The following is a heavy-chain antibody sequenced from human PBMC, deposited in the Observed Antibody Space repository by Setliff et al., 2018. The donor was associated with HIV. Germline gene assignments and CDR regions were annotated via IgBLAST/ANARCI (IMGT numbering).Heavy chain of an antibody. CDR1: GYSFTSYG. J-gene: IGHJ4*02. D-gene: IGHD3-22*01. CDR3: ARFPNPSQIVVVMPPDY. CDR2: ISAYNGNK. Sequence: VASVKVSCKASGYSFTSYGISWVRQAPGQGLEWMGWISAYNGNKNYAQKIQDRLTMTTDTSTSTAYMELRSLRSDDTAAYYCARFPNPSQIVVVMPPDYWGQGTLVTVSS. V-gene: IGHV1-18*01.